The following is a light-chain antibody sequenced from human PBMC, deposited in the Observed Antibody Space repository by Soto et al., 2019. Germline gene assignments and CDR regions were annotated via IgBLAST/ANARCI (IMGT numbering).Light chain of an antibody. CDR3: QQLNSYPFT. CDR2: AAS. Sequence: IQLTQSSSSLSASVGDRVTITCRASQGISSYLAWYQQKPGKAPKLLIYAASTLQSGVPSRFSGSGSGTDFTLTISSLQPEDFATYYCQQLNSYPFTFGGGTKVDIK. V-gene: IGKV1-9*01. CDR1: QGISSY. J-gene: IGKJ4*01.